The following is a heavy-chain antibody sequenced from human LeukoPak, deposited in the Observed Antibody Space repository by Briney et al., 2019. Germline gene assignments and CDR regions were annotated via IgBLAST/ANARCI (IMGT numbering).Heavy chain of an antibody. V-gene: IGHV4-61*05. CDR2: IYTSGST. CDR3: ARVRVRDYYYYMDV. Sequence: KTSETLSLTCTVSGGSISSSSYYWGWIRRPPGKGLEWIGRIYTSGSTNYNPSLKSRVTMSVDTSKNQFSLKLSSVTAADTAVYYCARVRVRDYYYYMDVWGKGTTVTISS. CDR1: GGSISSSSYY. J-gene: IGHJ6*03.